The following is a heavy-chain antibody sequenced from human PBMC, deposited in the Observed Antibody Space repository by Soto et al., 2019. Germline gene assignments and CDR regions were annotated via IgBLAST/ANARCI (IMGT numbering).Heavy chain of an antibody. D-gene: IGHD3-22*01. CDR2: VSGSGGST. Sequence: EVQLLESGGGLVQPGGSLRLSCTASGFTFSSYAMSWVRQAPGKGLEWVSAVSGSGGSTYYADSVKGRFTISRDNSKNTLYLQMNSLRAEDTAVYYCAKDRYYYDSSGYLDDWGQGTLVTVSS. J-gene: IGHJ4*02. V-gene: IGHV3-23*01. CDR3: AKDRYYYDSSGYLDD. CDR1: GFTFSSYA.